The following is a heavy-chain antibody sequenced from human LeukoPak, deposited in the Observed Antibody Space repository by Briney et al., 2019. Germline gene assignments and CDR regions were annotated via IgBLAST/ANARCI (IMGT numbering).Heavy chain of an antibody. J-gene: IGHJ4*02. Sequence: SETLSLTCTVSGGSISSGDYYRSWIRQPPGKGLEWIGYIYYSGSTYYNPSLKSRVTISVDTSKNQFSLKLSSVTAADTAVYYCARAYSSSRDPEDYWGQGTLVTVSS. CDR1: GGSISSGDYY. D-gene: IGHD6-13*01. CDR3: ARAYSSSRDPEDY. V-gene: IGHV4-30-4*01. CDR2: IYYSGST.